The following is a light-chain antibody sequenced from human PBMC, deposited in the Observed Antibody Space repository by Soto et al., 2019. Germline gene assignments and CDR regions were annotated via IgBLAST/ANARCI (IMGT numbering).Light chain of an antibody. CDR2: DAS. CDR1: QSIRSY. CDR3: QQRSTLLT. Sequence: EIVLTQSPATLSLSPGETATLSCRASQSIRSYLAWYQQKPGQSPRLLIYDASKRATGIPARFSGSGTGTAFTLTISSLEPEDCGVYYCQQRSTLLTFGGGTKV. J-gene: IGKJ4*01. V-gene: IGKV3-11*01.